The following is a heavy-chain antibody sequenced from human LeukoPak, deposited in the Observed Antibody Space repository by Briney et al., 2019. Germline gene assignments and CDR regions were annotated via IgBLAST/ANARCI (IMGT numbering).Heavy chain of an antibody. J-gene: IGHJ4*01. CDR2: IKPDGTET. D-gene: IGHD2-15*01. CDR3: GGFGYEAGVDL. CDR1: GFMFSSYW. Sequence: PGGSLRLSCAASGFMFSSYWMTWVRQAPGKGLEWVANIKPDGTETYYVDSVKGRFTISRDNAKNLLYLQMNSLRDDDAAVYSCGGFGYEAGVDLWGQGTLVTVSS. V-gene: IGHV3-7*01.